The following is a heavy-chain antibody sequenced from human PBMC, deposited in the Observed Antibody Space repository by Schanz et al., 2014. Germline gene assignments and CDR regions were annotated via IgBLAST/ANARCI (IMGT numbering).Heavy chain of an antibody. J-gene: IGHJ4*02. D-gene: IGHD3-10*01. CDR2: LTGSGGGT. CDR3: ARDGRPPFDGSGEQYY. CDR1: GFTFSTYA. V-gene: IGHV3-23*01. Sequence: EVKLLESGGHLVQPGGSLRLSCVASGFTFSTYAMSWVRQAPGKGPEWVSSLTGSGGGTYYADSVRGRFAISRDNSKNTLYLEMNSLRAEDTAVYYCARDGRPPFDGSGEQYYWGQGTLVTVSS.